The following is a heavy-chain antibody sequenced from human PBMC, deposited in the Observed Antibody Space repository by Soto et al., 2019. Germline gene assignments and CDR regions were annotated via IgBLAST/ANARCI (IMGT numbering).Heavy chain of an antibody. D-gene: IGHD3-16*01. Sequence: QVQLQESGPELVKPSETLSLTCSVSGGSVSGDKNYWSWIRQSPGKGLECTGFISYSGATIYNPSLKSRVTITVDRANNQFSVRLICVTASATALYYCATSPRFAFDFWGQGTTVIVSS. CDR3: ATSPRFAFDF. J-gene: IGHJ3*01. CDR1: GGSVSGDKNY. V-gene: IGHV4-61*01. CDR2: ISYSGAT.